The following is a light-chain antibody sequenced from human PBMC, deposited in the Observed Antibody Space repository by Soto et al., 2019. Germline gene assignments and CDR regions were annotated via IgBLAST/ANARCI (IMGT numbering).Light chain of an antibody. Sequence: QSVLTQPPSVSGAPGQRVTISCTGSCSNIGAGYDVHWYQQLPGTAPKLLIYANDNRPSGVPDRFSGSKSGTSASLAITGLQAEDEADYYCQSYDSSLSVFYVFGTGTKVTVL. J-gene: IGLJ1*01. CDR1: CSNIGAGYD. CDR3: QSYDSSLSVFYV. CDR2: AND. V-gene: IGLV1-40*01.